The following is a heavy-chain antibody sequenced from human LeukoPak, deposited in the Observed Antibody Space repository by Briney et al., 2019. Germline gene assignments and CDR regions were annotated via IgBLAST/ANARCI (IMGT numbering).Heavy chain of an antibody. CDR3: ARGQLGFSYFDY. J-gene: IGHJ4*02. Sequence: SETLSLTCAVYGGSFSGYYWSWIRQPPGKGLEWIGEINHSGSTNYNPSLKSRVTISVDTSKNQFSLKLSSVTAANTAVYYCARGQLGFSYFDYWGQGTLVTVSS. V-gene: IGHV4-34*01. CDR1: GGSFSGYY. CDR2: INHSGST. D-gene: IGHD6-13*01.